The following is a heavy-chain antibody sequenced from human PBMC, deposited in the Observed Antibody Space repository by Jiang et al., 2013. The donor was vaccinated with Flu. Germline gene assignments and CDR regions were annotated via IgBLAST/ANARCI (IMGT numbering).Heavy chain of an antibody. CDR3: ARDLLGGTADF. Sequence: VQLVESGAEVKKPGASVKVSCKASGYTFTDYYMHWVRQAPGLGLEWMGWVSPNSGGTNYEQKFQGRVTMTRDTSISTAYMELRHLRSDDTAVYYCARDLLGGTADFWGQGTLVTVSS. J-gene: IGHJ4*02. D-gene: IGHD1-7*01. V-gene: IGHV1-2*02. CDR2: VSPNSGGT. CDR1: GYTFTDYY.